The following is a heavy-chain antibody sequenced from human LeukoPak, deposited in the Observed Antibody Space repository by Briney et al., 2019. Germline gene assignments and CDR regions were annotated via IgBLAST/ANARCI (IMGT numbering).Heavy chain of an antibody. Sequence: GASVKVSCKASGYTFTSHYMHWVRQAPGQGLEWMGIVDPSGGSTSRAQKFQGRVTITRDTSTSTVYMELSSLRSDDTAVYYCASNSGYWGQGTLVTVSS. CDR1: GYTFTSHY. CDR2: VDPSGGST. CDR3: ASNSGY. V-gene: IGHV1-46*01. D-gene: IGHD3-10*01. J-gene: IGHJ4*02.